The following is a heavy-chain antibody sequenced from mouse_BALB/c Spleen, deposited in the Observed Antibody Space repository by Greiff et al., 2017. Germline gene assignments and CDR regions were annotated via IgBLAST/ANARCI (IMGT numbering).Heavy chain of an antibody. J-gene: IGHJ3*01. CDR3: ARGMITGAWFAY. D-gene: IGHD2-4*01. Sequence: EVKVVESGPELVKPGASVKMSCKASGYTFTSYVMHWVKQKPGQGLEWIGYINPYNDGTKYNEKFKGKATLTSDKSSSTAYMELSSLTSEDSAVYYCARGMITGAWFAYWGQGTLVTVSA. CDR1: GYTFTSYV. CDR2: INPYNDGT. V-gene: IGHV1-14*01.